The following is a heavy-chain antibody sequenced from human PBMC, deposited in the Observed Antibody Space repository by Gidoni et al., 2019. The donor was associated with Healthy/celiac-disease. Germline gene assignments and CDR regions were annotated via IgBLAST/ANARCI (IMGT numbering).Heavy chain of an antibody. D-gene: IGHD3-3*01. J-gene: IGHJ4*02. CDR3: AKAAGVGFLEWFLADY. CDR2: ISGSCGST. Sequence: EVQLLESGGDLVQPGGSLRLSCAASGFTFSSYAMSWVRQAPGKGLELVSAISGSCGSTYYADSVKGRVTISRDNSQNTLYLQMNSLRAEDTAVFYCAKAAGVGFLEWFLADYWGQGTLVTVSS. CDR1: GFTFSSYA. V-gene: IGHV3-23*01.